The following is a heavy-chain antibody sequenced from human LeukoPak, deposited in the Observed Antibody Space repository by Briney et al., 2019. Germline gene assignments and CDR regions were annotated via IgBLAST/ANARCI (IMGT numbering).Heavy chain of an antibody. V-gene: IGHV7-4-1*02. CDR2: INTNTGNP. CDR3: ARDLTPSTYYDFWSGPPSVDY. D-gene: IGHD3-3*01. CDR1: GYTFISYA. J-gene: IGHJ4*02. Sequence: ASVKVSCKASGYTFISYAMNWVRQAPGQGLEWMGWINTNTGNPTYAQGFTGRFVFSLDTSVSTAYLQISSLKAEDTAVYYCARDLTPSTYYDFWSGPPSVDYWGQGTLVTVSS.